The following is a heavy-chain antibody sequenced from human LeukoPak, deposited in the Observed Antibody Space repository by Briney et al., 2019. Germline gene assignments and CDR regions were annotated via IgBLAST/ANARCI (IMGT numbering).Heavy chain of an antibody. CDR1: GYLFITYC. J-gene: IGHJ5*02. Sequence: ASVKVSCKAYGYLFITYCMHWVRQAPGQGLEWKGTINPRGGSTSYAQKFEGRVTMTRDTSTSTVYMELSSVRSEDTAVYYSAISDIGPGWFDPWGQGTLVTVSS. D-gene: IGHD2-15*01. CDR2: INPRGGST. CDR3: AISDIGPGWFDP. V-gene: IGHV1-46*03.